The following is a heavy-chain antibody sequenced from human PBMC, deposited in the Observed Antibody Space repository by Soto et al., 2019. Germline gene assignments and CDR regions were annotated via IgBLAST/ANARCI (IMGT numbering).Heavy chain of an antibody. D-gene: IGHD3-10*01. J-gene: IGHJ6*02. CDR1: GGSISSYY. CDR2: IYYSGST. CDR3: ARMYYYGSGSYYNRYYGMDV. V-gene: IGHV4-59*01. Sequence: SETLSLTCTVSGGSISSYYWSWIRQPPGKGLEWIGYIYYSGSTNYNPSLKSLVTISVDTSKNQFSLKLSSVTAADTAVYYCARMYYYGSGSYYNRYYGMDVWGQGTTVTVSS.